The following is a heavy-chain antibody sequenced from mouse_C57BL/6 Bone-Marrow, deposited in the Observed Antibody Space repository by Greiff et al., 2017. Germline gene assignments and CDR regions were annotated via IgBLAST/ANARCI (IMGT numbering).Heavy chain of an antibody. CDR2: ISSGGSYT. V-gene: IGHV5-6*01. CDR1: GFTFSSYG. Sequence: EVQLLQPGGDLVKPGASLKLSCAASGFTFSSYGMSWVRQTPDKRLEWVATISSGGSYTYYPDSVKGRITISRDNAKNTLYLQMSSLKSEDTAMDDCARRGGVTTFAYGCRGTVATVSA. CDR3: ARRGGVTTFAY. J-gene: IGHJ3*01. D-gene: IGHD2-2*01.